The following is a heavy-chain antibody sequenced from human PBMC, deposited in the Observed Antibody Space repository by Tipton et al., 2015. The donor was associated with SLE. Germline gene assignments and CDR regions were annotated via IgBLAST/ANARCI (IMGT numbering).Heavy chain of an antibody. J-gene: IGHJ5*02. CDR1: GGSISSGGYY. D-gene: IGHD4-17*01. Sequence: LRLSCTVSGGSISSGGYYWSWIRQPPGKGLEWIGYIYYSGSTNYNPSLKSRVTISVDTSKNQFSLKLSSVTAADTAVYYCARDSGRRIYGDYGEGWFDPWGQGTLVTVSS. V-gene: IGHV4-61*08. CDR2: IYYSGST. CDR3: ARDSGRRIYGDYGEGWFDP.